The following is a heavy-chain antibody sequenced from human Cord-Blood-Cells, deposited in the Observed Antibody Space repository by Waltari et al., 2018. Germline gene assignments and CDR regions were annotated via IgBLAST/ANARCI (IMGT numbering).Heavy chain of an antibody. CDR3: ASWGGYDILTGYYAFDI. Sequence: QVQLVQSGAEVKKPGSSVQVSCKASGGTFSSYAISWVAQAPGQGLEWRGGIIPIFGTANYAQKFQGRVTITADESTSTAYMELSSLRSEDTAVYYCASWGGYDILTGYYAFDIWGQGTMVTVSS. D-gene: IGHD3-9*01. V-gene: IGHV1-69*01. J-gene: IGHJ3*02. CDR1: GGTFSSYA. CDR2: IIPIFGTA.